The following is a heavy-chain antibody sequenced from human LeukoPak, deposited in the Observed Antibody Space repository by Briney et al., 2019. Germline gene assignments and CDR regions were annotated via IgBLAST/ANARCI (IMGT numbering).Heavy chain of an antibody. CDR1: GFTFSSYS. V-gene: IGHV3-21*04. J-gene: IGHJ4*02. CDR2: ISSSSSYI. Sequence: PGGSLRLSCAASGFTFSSYSMNWVRQAPGKGLEWVSSISSSSSYIYYADSVKGRFTISRDNSKNTLYLQMNSLRAEDTAVYYCAKVAGELTSSWYRIYFDYWGQGTLVTVSS. CDR3: AKVAGELTSSWYRIYFDY. D-gene: IGHD6-13*01.